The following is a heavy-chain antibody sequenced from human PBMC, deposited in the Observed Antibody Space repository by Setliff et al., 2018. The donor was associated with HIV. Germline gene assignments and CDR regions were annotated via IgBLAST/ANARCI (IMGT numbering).Heavy chain of an antibody. CDR1: GFTFSSYA. CDR3: ARVEMVYVFPYYYYYYMDV. CDR2: IKSKSYGETT. D-gene: IGHD2-8*01. V-gene: IGHV3-49*04. J-gene: IGHJ6*03. Sequence: GGSLRLSCAASGFTFSSYAMHWVRQAPGKGLEWVGFIKSKSYGETTEYAASLKGRFVISRDDSISIAYLQMNSLKNEDTAVYYCARVEMVYVFPYYYYYYMDVWGKGTTVTVSS.